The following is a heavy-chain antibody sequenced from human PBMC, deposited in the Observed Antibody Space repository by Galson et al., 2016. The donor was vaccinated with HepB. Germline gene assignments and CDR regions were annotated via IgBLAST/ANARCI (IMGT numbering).Heavy chain of an antibody. V-gene: IGHV1-69*06. CDR2: IIPIFGTG. CDR1: EDTLSSHA. Sequence: SVKVSCKASEDTLSSHAISWVRQAPGQGLGWMGGIIPIFGTGNYAPNFQGRVTITADKSTDTAYMQLSSLRPEDTAIYYCARLMTYYYEGGAYSSGDAFDVWGQGTTVTVSS. D-gene: IGHD3-22*01. J-gene: IGHJ3*01. CDR3: ARLMTYYYEGGAYSSGDAFDV.